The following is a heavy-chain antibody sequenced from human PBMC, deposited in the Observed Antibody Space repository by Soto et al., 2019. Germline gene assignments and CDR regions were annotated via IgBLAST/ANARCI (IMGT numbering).Heavy chain of an antibody. J-gene: IGHJ3*02. CDR3: ARARGYCSGGSCYTYMAFEI. V-gene: IGHV1-69*02. CDR1: GGTFSSYT. CDR2: IIPILGIA. D-gene: IGHD2-15*01. Sequence: QVQLVQSGAEVKKPGSSVKVSCKASGGTFSSYTISWVRQAPGQGLEWMGRIIPILGIANYAQKFQGRVTITADKSTSTAYMELSSMRSEDTAVYYCARARGYCSGGSCYTYMAFEIWGQETMVTVSS.